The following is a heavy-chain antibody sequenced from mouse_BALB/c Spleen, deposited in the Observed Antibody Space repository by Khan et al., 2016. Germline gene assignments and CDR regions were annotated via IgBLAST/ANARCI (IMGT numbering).Heavy chain of an antibody. CDR1: GFSITSDYS. CDR3: ARYYYGGAPGFAY. Sequence: EVKLEESGPDLVKPSQSLSLTCTVTGFSITSDYSWHWIRQFPGNKLEWMGYIHYSGSTNYNPSLKSRISITRDTSKNQFFLQLNSVTTEDTATFYCARYYYGGAPGFAYWGQGTLVTVSA. CDR2: IHYSGST. J-gene: IGHJ3*01. D-gene: IGHD1-1*01. V-gene: IGHV3-1*02.